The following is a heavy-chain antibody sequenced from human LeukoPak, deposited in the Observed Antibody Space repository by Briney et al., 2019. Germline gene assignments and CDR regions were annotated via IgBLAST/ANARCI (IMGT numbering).Heavy chain of an antibody. V-gene: IGHV4-59*08. Sequence: PSETLSLTCTVSGGSISSYYWSWIRQPPGKGLEWIGYIYYSGSTNYNPSLKSRVTISVDTSKNQFSLKLSSVTAADTAVYYCARQSCSSTSCYLCYYYGMDVWGQGTAVTVSS. CDR3: ARQSCSSTSCYLCYYYGMDV. CDR1: GGSISSYY. D-gene: IGHD2-2*01. J-gene: IGHJ6*02. CDR2: IYYSGST.